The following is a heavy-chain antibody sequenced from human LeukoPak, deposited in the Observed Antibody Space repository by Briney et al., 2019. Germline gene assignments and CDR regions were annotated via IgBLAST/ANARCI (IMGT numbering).Heavy chain of an antibody. Sequence: ASVKVSCKAPGYTFIGYYIHWVRQAPGQGLEWMGRINPNSGGTNYAQKFQGRVTMSRDTSISTAYMELSSLRSEDPAAYYCARGLEGSVEYYMDVWGKGTTVTVSS. J-gene: IGHJ6*03. CDR1: GYTFIGYY. CDR3: ARGLEGSVEYYMDV. V-gene: IGHV1-2*06. CDR2: INPNSGGT. D-gene: IGHD2-15*01.